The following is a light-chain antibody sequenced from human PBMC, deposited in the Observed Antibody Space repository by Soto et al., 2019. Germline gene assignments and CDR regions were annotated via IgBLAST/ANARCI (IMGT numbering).Light chain of an antibody. CDR3: HQRNDWPLT. CDR2: EAS. Sequence: EIVLTQSPATLSLSPGESATLSCRAGHSVSRFLAWYQQRPGQAPRLLISEASSRATGVPARFSGSGSGTDFTLTISSLEPEDFAVYYCHQRNDWPLTFGGGTKLEI. J-gene: IGKJ4*01. V-gene: IGKV3-11*01. CDR1: HSVSRF.